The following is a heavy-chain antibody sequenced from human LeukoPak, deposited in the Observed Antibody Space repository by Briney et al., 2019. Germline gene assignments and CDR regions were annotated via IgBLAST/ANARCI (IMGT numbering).Heavy chain of an antibody. J-gene: IGHJ6*03. V-gene: IGHV4-39*07. CDR2: IYYSGNT. CDR1: GGSISRNSYY. Sequence: PSETLSLTCTVFGGSISRNSYYWGWIRQPPGKGLEWIGNIYYSGNTFYNPSLESRVTISLDTSKNQFSLKLSSVTAADTAVYYCARVGVRGVIRSGWRYMDVWGKGTTVTISS. CDR3: ARVGVRGVIRSGWRYMDV. D-gene: IGHD3-10*02.